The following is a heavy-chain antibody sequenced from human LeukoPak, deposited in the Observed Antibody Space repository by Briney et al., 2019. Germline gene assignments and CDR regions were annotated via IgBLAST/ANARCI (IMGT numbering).Heavy chain of an antibody. Sequence: PGGSLRLSCAASGFTFDDYGMSWVRQAPGKGLEWVSGINWNGGSTGYADSVKGRFTISRGNAKNSLYLQMNSLRAEDTALYYCARAFKYSMSGYYFDYWGQGTLVTVSS. CDR1: GFTFDDYG. J-gene: IGHJ4*02. D-gene: IGHD2-21*01. V-gene: IGHV3-20*04. CDR3: ARAFKYSMSGYYFDY. CDR2: INWNGGST.